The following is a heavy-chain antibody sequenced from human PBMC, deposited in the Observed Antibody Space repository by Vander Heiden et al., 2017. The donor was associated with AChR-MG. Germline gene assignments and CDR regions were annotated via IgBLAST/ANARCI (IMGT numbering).Heavy chain of an antibody. J-gene: IGHJ3*02. V-gene: IGHV1-69*01. Sequence: QVQLVQSGAEVKKPGSSVKVSCKASGGTFSSSAISWVRQAPGQGLEWMGGIIPIFGTANYAQKFQGRVTITADESTSTAYMELSSLRSEDTAVYYCASEGQHFSGSCRTCAFDIWGQGTMVTVSS. CDR1: GGTFSSSA. D-gene: IGHD2-15*01. CDR3: ASEGQHFSGSCRTCAFDI. CDR2: IIPIFGTA.